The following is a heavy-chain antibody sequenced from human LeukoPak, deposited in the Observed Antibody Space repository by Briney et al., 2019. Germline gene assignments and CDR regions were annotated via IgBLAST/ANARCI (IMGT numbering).Heavy chain of an antibody. CDR3: ARRPIVGSTGFYFDP. D-gene: IGHD1-26*01. CDR1: GGSISSNSYY. CDR2: MYYSGST. Sequence: SETLSLTCTVSGGSISSNSYYWGWIRQPPGKGLEWIGSMYYSGSTYYNPSLKSRVTISVDTSKNQFSLKLSSVTAADTAVYYCARRPIVGSTGFYFDPWGPGTLVTVSS. J-gene: IGHJ5*02. V-gene: IGHV4-39*01.